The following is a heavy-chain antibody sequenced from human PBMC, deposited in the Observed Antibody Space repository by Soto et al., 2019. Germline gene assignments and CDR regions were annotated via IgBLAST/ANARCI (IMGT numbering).Heavy chain of an antibody. V-gene: IGHV1-8*01. Sequence: QVQLVQSGAEVKKPGASVKVSRKASGYTFTSYDINWVRQATGQGLEWMGWMNPNSGNTGYAQTFQGRVTMTRNTSISTAYMELSSLRSEDTAVYYCARGGIAAAGSSYYYYYYMDVWGKGTTVTVSS. D-gene: IGHD6-13*01. CDR2: MNPNSGNT. CDR3: ARGGIAAAGSSYYYYYYMDV. CDR1: GYTFTSYD. J-gene: IGHJ6*03.